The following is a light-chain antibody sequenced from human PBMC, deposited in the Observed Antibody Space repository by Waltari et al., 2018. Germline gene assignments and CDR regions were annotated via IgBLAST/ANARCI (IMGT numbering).Light chain of an antibody. J-gene: IGKJ4*01. V-gene: IGKV3-15*01. Sequence: EIVMTQSPIILSVSPGERATLSCRASHSVGTHLACYQQRPGPPPRLVFFAASTRATGVPVRFRGSGSGTEFTLTNSSLQSEDFAVYYCQQYNDWPLTFGGGT. CDR3: QQYNDWPLT. CDR1: HSVGTH. CDR2: AAS.